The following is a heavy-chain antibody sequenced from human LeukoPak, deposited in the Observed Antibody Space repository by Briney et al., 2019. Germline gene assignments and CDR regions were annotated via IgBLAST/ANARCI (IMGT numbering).Heavy chain of an antibody. D-gene: IGHD3-22*01. J-gene: IGHJ1*01. CDR2: INGDGSTT. Sequence: GGSLRLSCAASGFTFSDYYMTWIRQAPGKGLVWVSRINGDGSTTSYADSVKGGFTISRDNAKNTLYLQMNSLRAEDTAVYYCATGNYYDSRGYYTFGHWGQGTLVTVSS. CDR1: GFTFSDYY. V-gene: IGHV3-74*01. CDR3: ATGNYYDSRGYYTFGH.